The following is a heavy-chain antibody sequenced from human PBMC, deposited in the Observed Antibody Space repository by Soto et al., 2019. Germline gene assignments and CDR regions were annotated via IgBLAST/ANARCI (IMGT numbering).Heavy chain of an antibody. D-gene: IGHD6-19*01. J-gene: IGHJ5*02. V-gene: IGHV4-31*03. CDR1: GYSISAGGYY. CDR3: ARMYSCGSGWFHP. Sequence: LQESGPGLVKSSQTLSLTCFVSGYSISAGGYYWSWIRHHPGKGLEWIGSFYSSGSIIYNPSLRSRVSISGDTSSNQFSMSLTSVTAADTARYYCARMYSCGSGWFHPWGQGTLVTVSS. CDR2: FYSSGSI.